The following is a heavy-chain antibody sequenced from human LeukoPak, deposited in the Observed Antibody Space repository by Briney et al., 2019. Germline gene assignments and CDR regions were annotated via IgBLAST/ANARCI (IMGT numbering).Heavy chain of an antibody. V-gene: IGHV1-24*01. J-gene: IGHJ4*02. CDR2: FDPEDGET. D-gene: IGHD5-24*01. CDR3: ARSHKSRDGYNRHYDY. Sequence: ASVKVSCKVSGYTLTELSMHWVRQAPGKGLEWMGGFDPEDGETIYAQKFQGRVTMTEDTSTDTAYMELSSLRSEDTAVYYCARSHKSRDGYNRHYDYWGQGTLVTVSS. CDR1: GYTLTELS.